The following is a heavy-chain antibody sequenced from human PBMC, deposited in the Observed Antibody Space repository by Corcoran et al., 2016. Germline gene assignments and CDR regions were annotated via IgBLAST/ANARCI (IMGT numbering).Heavy chain of an antibody. J-gene: IGHJ3*02. CDR3: TRGAASITMVRGANDAFDS. Sequence: EVQLVESGGGLVKPGRSLRLSGTASGFTFGDYAMSWFRQAPGEGLEWVGFIRSKAYGGTTEYAASVKGRFTISRDDSKSIAYLQMNSLKTEDTAVYYCTRGAASITMVRGANDAFDSWGQGTMVTFSS. D-gene: IGHD3-10*01. CDR1: GFTFGDYA. CDR2: IRSKAYGGTT. V-gene: IGHV3-49*05.